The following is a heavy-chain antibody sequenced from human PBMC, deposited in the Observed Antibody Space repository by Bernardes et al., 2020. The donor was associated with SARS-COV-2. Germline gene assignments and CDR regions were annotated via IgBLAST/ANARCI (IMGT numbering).Heavy chain of an antibody. CDR3: ARGVRWELHGGFDP. V-gene: IGHV4-59*11. D-gene: IGHD1-26*01. Sequence: SETLSLTCTVSGGSMSSHSWSWIRQPPGEGLEWIGYFYYSGTTDYNPSLKSRVTISVDTSKSQFSLRLSSVTAADTAVYYCARGVRWELHGGFDPWGQGILVTVSS. CDR1: GGSMSSHS. J-gene: IGHJ5*02. CDR2: FYYSGTT.